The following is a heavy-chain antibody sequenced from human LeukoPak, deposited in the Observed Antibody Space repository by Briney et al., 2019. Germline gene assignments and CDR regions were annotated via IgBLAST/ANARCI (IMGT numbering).Heavy chain of an antibody. Sequence: GASVKVSCKASGYTFTSYAMNWVRQAPGQGLEWMGWINTNTGNPTYAQGFTGRFVFSLDTSVSTAYLQISSLKAEDTAVYYCASTAGLYYYYYYMDVRGKGTTVTVSS. D-gene: IGHD5-18*01. V-gene: IGHV7-4-1*02. CDR3: ASTAGLYYYYYYMDV. CDR2: INTNTGNP. J-gene: IGHJ6*03. CDR1: GYTFTSYA.